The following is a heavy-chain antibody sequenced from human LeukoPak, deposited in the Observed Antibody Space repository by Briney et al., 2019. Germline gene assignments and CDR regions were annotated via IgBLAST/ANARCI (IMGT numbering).Heavy chain of an antibody. CDR2: TIPILGIA. CDR3: ARARDSSGYRLDY. J-gene: IGHJ4*02. D-gene: IGHD3-22*01. Sequence: SVKVSCKASGGTFSSYAISWVRQAPGQGLEWMGRTIPILGIANYAQKFQGRVTITADKSTSTAYMELSSLRSEDTAVYYCARARDSSGYRLDYWGQGTLVTVSS. CDR1: GGTFSSYA. V-gene: IGHV1-69*04.